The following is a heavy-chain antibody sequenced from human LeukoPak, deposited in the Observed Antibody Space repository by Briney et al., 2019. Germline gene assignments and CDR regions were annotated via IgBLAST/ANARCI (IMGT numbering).Heavy chain of an antibody. D-gene: IGHD3-10*01. CDR1: DGSLSDYI. V-gene: IGHV4-34*01. CDR2: INHGGGT. J-gene: IGHJ3*02. Sequence: SETLSLTCAVYDGSLSDYIWSWIRQPPGKGLEWVGEINHGGGTNSNPSLRSRLTMSVDTSKNQLSLTLSSVTAADTALYYCARDRTGGSRRHGSPIWGQGTVVTVSS. CDR3: ARDRTGGSRRHGSPI.